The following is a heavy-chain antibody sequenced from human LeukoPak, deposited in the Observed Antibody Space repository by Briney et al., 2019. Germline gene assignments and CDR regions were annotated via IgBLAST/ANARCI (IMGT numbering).Heavy chain of an antibody. D-gene: IGHD2-2*01. CDR3: ARDSGYCTTTNCFHPFDS. CDR1: GYTFTGYH. CDR2: IILNSGAT. Sequence: ASVKVSCKASGYTFTGYHMHWVRQAPGQGLEWMGWIILNSGATRYAQKFQGRVTMTRDTYISTAYMELSGLRSDDTAVYYCARDSGYCTTTNCFHPFDSWGEGTLVTVSS. V-gene: IGHV1-2*02. J-gene: IGHJ4*02.